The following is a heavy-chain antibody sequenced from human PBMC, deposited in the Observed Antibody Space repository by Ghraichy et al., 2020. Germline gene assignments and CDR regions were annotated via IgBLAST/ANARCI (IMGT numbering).Heavy chain of an antibody. J-gene: IGHJ5*02. V-gene: IGHV3-15*01. CDR2: IKSKTDGGTT. CDR3: TTDKTLIPWFDP. Sequence: GGSLRLSCAASGFTFSNAWMSWVRQAPGKGLEWVGRIKSKTDGGTTDYAAPMKGRFTISRDDSKNTLYLQMNSLKTEDTAVYYCTTDKTLIPWFDPWGQGTLVTVSS. D-gene: IGHD2-21*01. CDR1: GFTFSNAW.